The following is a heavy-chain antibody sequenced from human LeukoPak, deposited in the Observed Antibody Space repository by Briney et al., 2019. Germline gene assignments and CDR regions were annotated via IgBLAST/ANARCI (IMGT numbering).Heavy chain of an antibody. D-gene: IGHD3-22*01. Sequence: SETLSLTCTVSGGPISSSDYYWGWIRQPPGKGLEWIANIYYSGSTYYNPSLKSRVTISEDTSKNQFSLRLSSVTAADTAVYYCARGSTHYSDSSGYHSLFDYWGQGTLVTVSS. CDR2: IYYSGST. J-gene: IGHJ4*02. CDR3: ARGSTHYSDSSGYHSLFDY. CDR1: GGPISSSDYY. V-gene: IGHV4-39*07.